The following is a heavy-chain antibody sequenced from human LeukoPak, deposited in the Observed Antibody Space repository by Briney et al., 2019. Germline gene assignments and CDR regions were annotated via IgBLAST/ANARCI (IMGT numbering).Heavy chain of an antibody. Sequence: GSLRLSCAASGFTVSSNYMSWVRQAPGEGLAWVSIIYTSGSTYYADSVKGRFTISRDSSKNTLYLHMNSLRAEDTAVYYCARDQHYYDSSGYAHYWGQGTLVTVSS. CDR2: IYTSGST. V-gene: IGHV3-53*01. J-gene: IGHJ4*02. CDR3: ARDQHYYDSSGYAHY. D-gene: IGHD3-22*01. CDR1: GFTVSSNY.